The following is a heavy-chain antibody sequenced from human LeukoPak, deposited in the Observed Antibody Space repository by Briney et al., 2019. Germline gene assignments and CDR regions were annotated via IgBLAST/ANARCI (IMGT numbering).Heavy chain of an antibody. Sequence: GASVKVSCKASGYTFTSYGISWVRQAPGQGLEWMGWINAGNGNTKYSQKFQGRVTITRDTSASTAYMELSSPRSEDTAVYYCARTYGSGRTSPHSFDPWGQGTLVTVSS. CDR2: INAGNGNT. D-gene: IGHD3-10*01. CDR3: ARTYGSGRTSPHSFDP. V-gene: IGHV1-3*01. CDR1: GYTFTSYG. J-gene: IGHJ5*02.